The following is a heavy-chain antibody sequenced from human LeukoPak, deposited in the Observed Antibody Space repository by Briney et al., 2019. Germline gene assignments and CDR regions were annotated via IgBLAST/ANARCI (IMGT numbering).Heavy chain of an antibody. CDR1: GFTFSSYG. Sequence: GGSLRLSCAASGFTFSSYGMSWVRQAPGKGLEWVSAISGSGGSTYYADSVKGRFTISRDNSKNTLYLQMNSLRAEDTAVYYCARGNPRARYFGYWGQGTLVTVSS. V-gene: IGHV3-23*01. CDR2: ISGSGGST. CDR3: ARGNPRARYFGY. D-gene: IGHD1-14*01. J-gene: IGHJ4*02.